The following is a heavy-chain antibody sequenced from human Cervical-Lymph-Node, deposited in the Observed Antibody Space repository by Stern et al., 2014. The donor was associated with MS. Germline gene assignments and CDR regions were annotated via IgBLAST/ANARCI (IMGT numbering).Heavy chain of an antibody. D-gene: IGHD4-17*01. V-gene: IGHV3-48*02. CDR1: RFTFSSYA. CDR2: ISSSSSTI. J-gene: IGHJ4*02. CDR3: ARSMTTVTSSFDY. Sequence: EVQLVESGGGLVQPGGSLRLSCAASRFTFSSYAMNWVRQAPGKGLEWVSYISSSSSTIYYTDSVKGRFTISRDNAKNSLYLQMNSLKDEDTAVYYCARSMTTVTSSFDYWGQGTLVTVSS.